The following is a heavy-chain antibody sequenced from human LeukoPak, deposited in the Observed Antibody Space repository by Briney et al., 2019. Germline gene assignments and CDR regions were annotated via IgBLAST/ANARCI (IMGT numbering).Heavy chain of an antibody. V-gene: IGHV4-39*07. CDR1: GGSISSSSYY. Sequence: SETLSLTCTVSGGSISSSSYYWGWIRQPPGKGLEWIGSIYYSGSTYYNPSLKSRVTMSLDASKNQFSLELNSVTPADTAVYYCARGGNYWPQWWFDPWGRGTLVSVSS. CDR3: ARGGNYWPQWWFDP. CDR2: IYYSGST. D-gene: IGHD1-26*01. J-gene: IGHJ5*02.